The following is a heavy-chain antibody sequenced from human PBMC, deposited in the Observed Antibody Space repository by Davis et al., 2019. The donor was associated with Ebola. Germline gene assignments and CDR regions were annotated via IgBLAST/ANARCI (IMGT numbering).Heavy chain of an antibody. CDR3: TRHGYY. CDR2: IRSKANSYAT. D-gene: IGHD3-10*01. V-gene: IGHV3-73*01. CDR1: GFTFSSYW. Sequence: GESLKISCAASGFTFSSYWMSWVRQASGKGLEWVGRIRSKANSYATAYAASVKGRFTISRDDSKNTAYLQMNSLKTEDTAVYYCTRHGYYMGQGTLVTVSS. J-gene: IGHJ4*02.